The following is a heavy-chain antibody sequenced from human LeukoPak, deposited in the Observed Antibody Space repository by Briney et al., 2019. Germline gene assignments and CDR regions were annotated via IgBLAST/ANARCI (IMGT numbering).Heavy chain of an antibody. CDR1: GFTFDDYA. Sequence: GGSLRLSCAASGFTFDDYAMHWVRQPPGKGLEWVSTIGWNSGSIGYADSVKGRFTISRDNAKNSLYLQMNSLRAEDTAVYYCARDSSQVAISRGPVDYWGQGTLVTVSS. CDR3: ARDSSQVAISRGPVDY. CDR2: IGWNSGSI. J-gene: IGHJ4*02. D-gene: IGHD2-15*01. V-gene: IGHV3-9*01.